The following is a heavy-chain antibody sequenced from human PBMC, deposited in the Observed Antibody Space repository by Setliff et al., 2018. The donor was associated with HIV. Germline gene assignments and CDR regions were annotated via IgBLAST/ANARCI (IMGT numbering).Heavy chain of an antibody. CDR3: VGLGYSFSYRWWFDP. CDR1: GGTLSSYA. V-gene: IGHV1-69*13. CDR2: IIPIFGPT. Sequence: GASVKVSCKGSGGTLSSYAISWVRQAPGQGLEWMGGIIPIFGPTNYAQKFQGRLTITADESTSTAYMELSSLRSEDTAVYYCVGLGYSFSYRWWFDPWGQGTLVTVSS. J-gene: IGHJ5*02. D-gene: IGHD5-18*01.